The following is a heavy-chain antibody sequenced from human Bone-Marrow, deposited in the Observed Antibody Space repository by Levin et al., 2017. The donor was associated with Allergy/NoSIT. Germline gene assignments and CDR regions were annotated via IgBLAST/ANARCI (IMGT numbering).Heavy chain of an antibody. V-gene: IGHV1-2*02. CDR2: INPKSGGT. CDR3: ARERGEGATSDRFHP. J-gene: IGHJ5*02. D-gene: IGHD1-26*01. CDR1: GYTFTGYY. Sequence: ASVKVSFKASGYTFTGYYMHWVRQAPGEGLEWMGWINPKSGGTNYAEKFQGRVTMTRDTSISTAYMELSSLRSDDTAVYYCARERGEGATSDRFHPWGQGTLVTVSS.